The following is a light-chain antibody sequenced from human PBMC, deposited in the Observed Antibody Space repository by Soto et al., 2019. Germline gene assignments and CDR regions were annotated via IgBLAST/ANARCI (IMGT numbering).Light chain of an antibody. CDR3: NSYTSSAARV. V-gene: IGLV2-14*01. CDR2: EVS. CDR1: SSDVGGHNF. Sequence: QSALTQPASVSGSLGQSITISCTGTSSDVGGHNFVSWYQQHPGKAPKVIIFEVSNRPSGVSNRFSGSKSDNTASLTLSGLQAEDEADYYCNSYTSSAARVFGTGTKLTVL. J-gene: IGLJ1*01.